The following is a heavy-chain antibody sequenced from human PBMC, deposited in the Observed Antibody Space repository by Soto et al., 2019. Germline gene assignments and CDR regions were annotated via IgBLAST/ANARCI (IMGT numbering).Heavy chain of an antibody. D-gene: IGHD1-20*01. CDR1: GFPFSSYV. CDR2: IWYDGSNK. Sequence: PGGSLRLSCAASGFPFSSYVMHWVRQAPGKGLEWVAVIWYDGSNKYYADSVKGRFTISRDNSKNTLYVQMNSLRAEDTAVYYCAKDVTGTTPYWGEGTLVTVSS. V-gene: IGHV3-30*02. J-gene: IGHJ4*02. CDR3: AKDVTGTTPY.